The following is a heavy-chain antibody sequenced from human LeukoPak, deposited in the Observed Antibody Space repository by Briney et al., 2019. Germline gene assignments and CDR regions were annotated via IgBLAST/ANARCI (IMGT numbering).Heavy chain of an antibody. Sequence: PGGSLRLSCSASGFTFSSYAMHWVRQAPGKGLEYVSAISSNGGSTYYADSVKGRFTISRDNSKNTLYLQMSSPRAEDTAVYYCVKGRITMIVEVLGYWGQGTLVTVSS. D-gene: IGHD3-22*01. V-gene: IGHV3-64D*06. J-gene: IGHJ4*02. CDR1: GFTFSSYA. CDR2: ISSNGGST. CDR3: VKGRITMIVEVLGY.